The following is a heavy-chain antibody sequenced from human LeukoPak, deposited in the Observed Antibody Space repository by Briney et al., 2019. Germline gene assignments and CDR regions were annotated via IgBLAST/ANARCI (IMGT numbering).Heavy chain of an antibody. CDR1: GFSFSSFA. Sequence: PPGGSLRLSCAASGFSFSSFAMTWVRQSPGKGLEWVSSITGGHYSTYNTDSVKCRFTISRDTSKNTLYLQMNSLRADDTAIYYCTKDPNGDYIGAFDPWGQGTLVTVSS. CDR2: ITGGHYST. D-gene: IGHD4-17*01. J-gene: IGHJ5*02. V-gene: IGHV3-23*01. CDR3: TKDPNGDYIGAFDP.